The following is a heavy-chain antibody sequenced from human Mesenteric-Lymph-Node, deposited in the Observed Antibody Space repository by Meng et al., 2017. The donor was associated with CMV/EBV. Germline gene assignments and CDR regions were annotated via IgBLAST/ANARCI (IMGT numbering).Heavy chain of an antibody. Sequence: GSLRLSCAVSGGSISSSHWWSWVRQPPGKGLEWIGEIYHTGNSNYNPSLKSRVSMSVDKSMNQFSLQLTPVTAADTAVYYCVNYSGNYPGGFDPWGQGTLVTVSS. CDR1: GGSISSSHW. D-gene: IGHD3-16*02. CDR3: VNYSGNYPGGFDP. CDR2: IYHTGNS. J-gene: IGHJ5*02. V-gene: IGHV4-4*02.